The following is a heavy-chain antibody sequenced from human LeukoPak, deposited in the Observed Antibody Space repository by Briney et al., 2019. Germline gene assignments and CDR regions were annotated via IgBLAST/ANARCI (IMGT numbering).Heavy chain of an antibody. Sequence: PTGGSLRLSCAVSGFTFSNYAMSWVSQAPGRGLEWVSAISGDADSTYYADSVKGRFTISRDNSKNTLYLQMNSLRADDTAVYYCAKKEGGFDHWGQGALVTVSS. CDR1: GFTFSNYA. J-gene: IGHJ4*02. D-gene: IGHD1-26*01. CDR2: ISGDADST. CDR3: AKKEGGFDH. V-gene: IGHV3-23*01.